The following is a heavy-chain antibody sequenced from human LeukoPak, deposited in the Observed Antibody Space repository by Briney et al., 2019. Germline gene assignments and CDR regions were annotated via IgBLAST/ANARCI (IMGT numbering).Heavy chain of an antibody. CDR3: AKDPQLFYDILTGSPHGSFDY. Sequence: PGGSLRLSCAASGFTFSSYEMNWVRQAPGKGLEWVSYISSSGSTIYYADSVKGRFTISRDNAKNSLYLQMNSLRAEDTAVYYCAKDPQLFYDILTGSPHGSFDYWGQGTLVTVSS. D-gene: IGHD3-9*01. J-gene: IGHJ4*02. CDR1: GFTFSSYE. V-gene: IGHV3-48*03. CDR2: ISSSGSTI.